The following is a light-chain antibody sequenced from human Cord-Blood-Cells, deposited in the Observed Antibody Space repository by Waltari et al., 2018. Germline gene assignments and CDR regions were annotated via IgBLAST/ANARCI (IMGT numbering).Light chain of an antibody. CDR2: AAS. Sequence: VTITCRASQGISNSLAWYQQKPGKAPKLLLYAASRLESGVPSRFSGSGSGTDYTLTISSLQPEDFATYYCQQYYSTPFTFGPGTKVDIK. CDR1: QGISNS. CDR3: QQYYSTPFT. V-gene: IGKV1-NL1*01. J-gene: IGKJ3*01.